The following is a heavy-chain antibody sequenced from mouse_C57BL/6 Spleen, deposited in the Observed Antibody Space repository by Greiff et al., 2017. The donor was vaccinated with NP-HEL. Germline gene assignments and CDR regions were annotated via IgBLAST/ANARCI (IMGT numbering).Heavy chain of an antibody. CDR3: AKEDDYYGSSYAMDY. Sequence: QVHVKQSGPGLVQPSQSLSITCTVSGFSLTSYGVHWVRQSPGKGLEWLGVIWRGGSTDYNAAFMSRLSITKDNSKSQVFFKMNSLQADDTAIYYCAKEDDYYGSSYAMDYWGQGTSVTVSS. J-gene: IGHJ4*01. CDR1: GFSLTSYG. V-gene: IGHV2-5*01. CDR2: IWRGGST. D-gene: IGHD1-1*01.